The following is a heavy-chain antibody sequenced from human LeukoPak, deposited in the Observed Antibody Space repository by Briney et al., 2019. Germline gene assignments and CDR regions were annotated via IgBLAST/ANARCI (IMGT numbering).Heavy chain of an antibody. J-gene: IGHJ4*02. Sequence: SETLSLTCRVSGGSISLSDYYWGWLRQPPGKALEWLGSVYYSGTTSYNPSLKSRVTISVDMSKNHFSLRLSSVTAADTAMYYCARGTLYSGWSYYFDYWGQGSQVTVSS. CDR1: GGSISLSDYY. V-gene: IGHV4-39*07. D-gene: IGHD6-19*01. CDR2: VYYSGTT. CDR3: ARGTLYSGWSYYFDY.